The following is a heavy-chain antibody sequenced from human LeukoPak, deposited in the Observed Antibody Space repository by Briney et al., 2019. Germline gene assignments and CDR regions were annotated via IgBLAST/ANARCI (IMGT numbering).Heavy chain of an antibody. CDR3: ARGRRVYGGNPKYYFDY. Sequence: ASVKVSCKASGYTFTGYYMHWVRQAPGQGLEWMGWINPNSGGTNYAQKFQGRVTMTRDTSISTAYMELSRLRSDDTAVYYCARGRRVYGGNPKYYFDYWGQGTLVSVSS. CDR2: INPNSGGT. D-gene: IGHD4-23*01. V-gene: IGHV1-2*02. J-gene: IGHJ4*02. CDR1: GYTFTGYY.